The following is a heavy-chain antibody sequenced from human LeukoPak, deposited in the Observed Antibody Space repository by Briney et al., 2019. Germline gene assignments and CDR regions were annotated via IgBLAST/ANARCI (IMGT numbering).Heavy chain of an antibody. CDR1: GFTFSSYD. J-gene: IGHJ4*02. CDR2: IGTAGDT. CDR3: AKPTLPRGSYFDY. V-gene: IGHV3-13*01. Sequence: GGSLRLSCAASGFTFSSYDMHWVRHATGKGLEWVSAIGTAGDTYYPGSVKGRFTISRENAKNSLYLQMNSLRAEDTAVYYCAKPTLPRGSYFDYWGQGTLVTVSS. D-gene: IGHD1-26*01.